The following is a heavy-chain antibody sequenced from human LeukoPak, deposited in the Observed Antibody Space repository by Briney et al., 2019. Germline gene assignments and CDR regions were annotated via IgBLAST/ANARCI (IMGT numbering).Heavy chain of an antibody. V-gene: IGHV3-23*01. CDR3: TTMGLPYYFDY. CDR1: GFTFSSSA. J-gene: IGHJ4*02. CDR2: ISNNGGYT. D-gene: IGHD3-10*01. Sequence: GGSLRLSCAASGFTFSSSAMSWVRQAPGKGLEWVSAISNNGGYTYYADSVQGRFTISRDNSKSTLCLQMNSLRAEDTAVYYCTTMGLPYYFDYWGQGTLVTVSS.